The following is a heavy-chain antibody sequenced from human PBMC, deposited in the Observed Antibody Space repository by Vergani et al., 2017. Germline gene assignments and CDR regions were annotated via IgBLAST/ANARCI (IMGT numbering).Heavy chain of an antibody. Sequence: QVQLVESGGGVVQPGRSLRLSCAASGFTFSSYGMHWVRQAPGKGLEWVAVIWYDGSNKYYADSVKGRFTISRDNSKNTLYLQMNSLRAEDTAVYYCASFSWGGHQGLFDPWGQGTLFTVSS. J-gene: IGHJ5*02. CDR1: GFTFSSYG. V-gene: IGHV3-33*01. D-gene: IGHD3-16*02. CDR2: IWYDGSNK. CDR3: ASFSWGGHQGLFDP.